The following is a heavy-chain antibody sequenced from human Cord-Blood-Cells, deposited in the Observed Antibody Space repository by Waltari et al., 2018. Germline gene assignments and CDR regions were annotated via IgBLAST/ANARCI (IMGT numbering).Heavy chain of an antibody. CDR3: ARVSPDSGTYFDY. J-gene: IGHJ4*02. V-gene: IGHV1-2*04. CDR2: INPNRGGT. Sequence: QVQLVQSGAEVKKPGASVKVSCKASGYTFTAYYMHWVRQAPGQGLEWMGWINPNRGGTNYAQKFQGWVTMTRDTSISTAYMELSRLRSDDTAVYYCARVSPDSGTYFDYWGQGTLVTVSS. CDR1: GYTFTAYY. D-gene: IGHD3-10*01.